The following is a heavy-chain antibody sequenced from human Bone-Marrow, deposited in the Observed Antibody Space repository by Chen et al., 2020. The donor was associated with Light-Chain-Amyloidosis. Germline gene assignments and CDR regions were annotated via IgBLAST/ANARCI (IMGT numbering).Heavy chain of an antibody. CDR3: ARRRDGYNFDY. D-gene: IGHD5-12*01. J-gene: IGHJ4*02. V-gene: IGHV5-51*01. CDR2: IYPDDSDA. CDR1: GYTFPNYW. Sequence: PGESLKISCKGSGYTFPNYWIGWVRQMPGKGLEWMGVIYPDDSDARYSPSFEGQVTISADKSITTAYLQWRSLKASDTAMYYCARRRDGYNFDYWGQGTLVNVSS.